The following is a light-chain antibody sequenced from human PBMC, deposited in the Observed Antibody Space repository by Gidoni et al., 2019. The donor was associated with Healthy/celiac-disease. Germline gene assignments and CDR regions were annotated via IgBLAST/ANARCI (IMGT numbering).Light chain of an antibody. CDR3: QQYDNLPLT. V-gene: IGKV1-33*01. Sequence: DIQENQAPSSLSASVGDRVTITCQASQDISNYLNWYQQKPGKAPQLLIYDASNLETGVPSRFSGSGSGTDFTFTISSLQPEDIATYYCQQYDNLPLTFGGGTKVEIK. J-gene: IGKJ4*01. CDR2: DAS. CDR1: QDISNY.